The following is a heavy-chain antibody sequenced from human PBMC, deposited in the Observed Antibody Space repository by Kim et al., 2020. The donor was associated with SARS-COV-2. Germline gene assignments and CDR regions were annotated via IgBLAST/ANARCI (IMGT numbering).Heavy chain of an antibody. Sequence: GGSLRLSCAASGFTFSSYSMTWVRQAPGKGLEWVSGISDNSYSIYADSVKGRFTISRDNTKNALYLQMNSPRVEDTAVYYCAKPIILQLRNGMDVWGQGTTVIVSS. CDR1: GFTFSSYS. CDR3: AKPIILQLRNGMDV. D-gene: IGHD3-9*01. V-gene: IGHV3-23*01. CDR2: ISDNSYSI. J-gene: IGHJ6*02.